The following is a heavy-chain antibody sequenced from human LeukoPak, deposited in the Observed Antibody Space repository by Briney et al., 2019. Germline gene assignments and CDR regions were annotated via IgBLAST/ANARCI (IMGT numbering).Heavy chain of an antibody. J-gene: IGHJ4*02. CDR2: ISSSGSGGNT. CDR3: AKYGPQDSGSSHFDY. CDR1: GVTLSSYA. D-gene: IGHD1-26*01. V-gene: IGHV3-23*01. Sequence: GGSLRLSCTASGVTLSSYAMSWARQAPGKGLEWVSGISSSGSGGNTHYADSVKGRFTTSRDNSKNTLFLQMNSLRAEDTAIYYCAKYGPQDSGSSHFDYWGQGALVTVSS.